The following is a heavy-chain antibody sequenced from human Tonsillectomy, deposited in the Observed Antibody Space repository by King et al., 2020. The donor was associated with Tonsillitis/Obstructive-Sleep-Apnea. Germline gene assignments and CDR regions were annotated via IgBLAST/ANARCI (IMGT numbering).Heavy chain of an antibody. CDR3: TREAGRSYYMDV. CDR2: IKRDGSST. V-gene: IGHV3-74*01. D-gene: IGHD3-10*01. Sequence: VQLVESGGGLVQPGGSLRLSCAASGFTFSSYWMHWVRQAPGKGLVWVSRIKRDGSSTSYADSVKGRFTISRDNAKNTLYLQMNSQRAEDTAVYYCTREAGRSYYMDVWGKGTTVTVSS. J-gene: IGHJ6*03. CDR1: GFTFSSYW.